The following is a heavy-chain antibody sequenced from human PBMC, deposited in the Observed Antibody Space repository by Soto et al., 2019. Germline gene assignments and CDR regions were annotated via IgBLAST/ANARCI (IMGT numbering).Heavy chain of an antibody. V-gene: IGHV4-30-2*01. J-gene: IGHJ4*02. CDR1: GDSVGSGGFS. CDR2: IYHSGTS. D-gene: IGHD2-2*01. Sequence: TLSLTCAVSGDSVGSGGFSWSWIRQPPGKGLEWIGYIYHSGTSFYNPSLKSRVTISVDGSKKQSSLKLKSATPADTALYDCPRGRLVPAVNFDDWGPGTLVTVS. CDR3: PRGRLVPAVNFDD.